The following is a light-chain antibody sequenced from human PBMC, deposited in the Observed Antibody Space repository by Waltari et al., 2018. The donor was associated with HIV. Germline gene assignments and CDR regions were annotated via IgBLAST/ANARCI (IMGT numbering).Light chain of an antibody. CDR3: CSFAGSYTWL. CDR1: NSDIGGHNY. J-gene: IGLJ2*01. Sequence: QSALTQPRSVSGSPGQSVTIPCTGTNSDIGGHNYVTWYQQLPGKVPKLMIYDLTKRPSGVPDRFSGSKSGNTASLTISGLQAEDEADYYCCSFAGSYTWLFGGGTKLTVL. V-gene: IGLV2-11*01. CDR2: DLT.